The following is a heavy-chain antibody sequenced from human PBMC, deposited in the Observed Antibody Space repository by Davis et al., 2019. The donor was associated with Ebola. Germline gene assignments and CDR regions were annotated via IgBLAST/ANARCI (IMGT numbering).Heavy chain of an antibody. Sequence: AASVKVSCKASGGTFSSYAISWVRQAPGQGLEWMGGIIPIFGTANYAQKFQGRVTITADESTSTAYMELSSLRSEDTAVYYCARGHHSSGWQGSLDYWGQGTLVTVSS. CDR1: GGTFSSYA. CDR3: ARGHHSSGWQGSLDY. J-gene: IGHJ4*02. D-gene: IGHD6-19*01. CDR2: IIPIFGTA. V-gene: IGHV1-69*13.